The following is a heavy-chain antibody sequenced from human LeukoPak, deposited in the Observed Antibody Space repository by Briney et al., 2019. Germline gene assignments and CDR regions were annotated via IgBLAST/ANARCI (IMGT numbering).Heavy chain of an antibody. D-gene: IGHD3-22*01. CDR1: GGSISSYY. CDR3: ARDYYYDSSGYYSIFDY. J-gene: IGHJ4*02. Sequence: SETLSLTCIVSGGSISSYYWSWIRQPAGKGLEWIGRIYTTGNTNYNPPLKSRVTISVDTSKNQFSLKLSSVTAADTAVYYCARDYYYDSSGYYSIFDYWGQGTLVTVSS. CDR2: IYTTGNT. V-gene: IGHV4-4*07.